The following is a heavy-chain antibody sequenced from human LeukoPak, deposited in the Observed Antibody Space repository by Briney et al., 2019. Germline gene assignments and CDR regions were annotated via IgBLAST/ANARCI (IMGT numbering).Heavy chain of an antibody. CDR3: ASSRLTADDASDI. CDR1: GGSISSSSYY. CDR2: IYYSGST. D-gene: IGHD2-21*02. V-gene: IGHV4-39*01. J-gene: IGHJ3*02. Sequence: SETLSLTCTVSGGSISSSSYYWGWIRQPPGKGLEWIGSIYYSGSTYYNPSLKSRVTISVDTSKNQFSLKLSSVTAADTAVYYCASSRLTADDASDIWGQGTMVTVSS.